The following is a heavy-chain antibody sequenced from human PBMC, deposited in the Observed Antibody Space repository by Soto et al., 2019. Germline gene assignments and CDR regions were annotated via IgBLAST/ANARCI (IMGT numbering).Heavy chain of an antibody. J-gene: IGHJ6*02. V-gene: IGHV4-31*11. CDR1: GGSISSGGYS. CDR3: AASCVGCGGSTYYGMDA. CDR2: IYYSGST. D-gene: IGHD2-21*01. Sequence: PSGTLSLTCAVSGGSISSGGYSWSWIRQPPGKGLEWIGYIYYSGSTYYNPSLKSRVTISVDTSKNQFSLKLSSVTAADTAVYYCAASCVGCGGSTYYGMDAWGQGTTVTVSS.